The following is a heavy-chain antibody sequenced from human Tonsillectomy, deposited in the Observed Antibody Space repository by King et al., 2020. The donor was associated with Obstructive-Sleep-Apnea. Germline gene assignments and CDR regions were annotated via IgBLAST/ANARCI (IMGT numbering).Heavy chain of an antibody. J-gene: IGHJ5*02. Sequence: DVQLVESGGGLVQPGGSLRLSCAASGFTFSSYAMSWVRQAPGKGLEWVSAISGSGGSTYYADSVKGRFTISRDNSKNTLYLQMNSLRAEDTAGYYCAKSICSGGSCYSGWFDPWGQGTLVTVSS. CDR3: AKSICSGGSCYSGWFDP. V-gene: IGHV3-23*04. D-gene: IGHD2-15*01. CDR2: ISGSGGST. CDR1: GFTFSSYA.